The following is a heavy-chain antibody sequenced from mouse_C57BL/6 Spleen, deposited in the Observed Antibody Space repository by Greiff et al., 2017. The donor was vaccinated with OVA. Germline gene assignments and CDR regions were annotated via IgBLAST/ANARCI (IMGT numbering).Heavy chain of an antibody. CDR2: IDPEDGDT. J-gene: IGHJ2*01. D-gene: IGHD1-1*01. V-gene: IGHV14-1*01. CDR1: GFNIKDYY. CDR3: TTEKCITTVRGYFDY. Sequence: VQLQQSGAELVRPGASVKLSCTASGFNIKDYYMHWVKQRPEQGLEWIGRIDPEDGDTEYAPKFQGKATMTADTSSNTAYLQLSSLTSEDTAVYYCTTEKCITTVRGYFDYWGQGTTLTVSS.